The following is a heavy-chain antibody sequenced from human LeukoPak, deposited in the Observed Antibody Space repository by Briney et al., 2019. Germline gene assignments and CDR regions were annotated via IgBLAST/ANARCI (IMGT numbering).Heavy chain of an antibody. CDR1: GGSFSGYY. CDR3: ARGSYGAQLFYYYYGMDV. Sequence: SETLSLTCAVYGGSFSGYYWSWIRQPPGKGLGWIGEINHSGSTNYNPSLKSRVTISVDTSKNQFSLKLSSVTAADTAVYYCARGSYGAQLFYYYYGMDVWGQGTTVTVSS. V-gene: IGHV4-34*01. D-gene: IGHD4-17*01. J-gene: IGHJ6*02. CDR2: INHSGST.